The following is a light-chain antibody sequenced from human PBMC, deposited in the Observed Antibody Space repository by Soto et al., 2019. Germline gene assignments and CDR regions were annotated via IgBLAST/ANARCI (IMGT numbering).Light chain of an antibody. V-gene: IGKV3-20*01. CDR1: QSVSSN. CDR3: QQYGSSQWT. Sequence: EIVLTQSPATLSVSPGERAALSCRASQSVSSNLAWYQQKPGQAPRLLIYGASSRATGIPDRFGGSGAGTDFTLTVSRLEPEDFAVYYCQQYGSSQWTFGQGTKVEIK. J-gene: IGKJ1*01. CDR2: GAS.